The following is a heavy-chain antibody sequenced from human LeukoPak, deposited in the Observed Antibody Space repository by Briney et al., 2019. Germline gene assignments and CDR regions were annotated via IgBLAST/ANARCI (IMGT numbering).Heavy chain of an antibody. V-gene: IGHV3-23*01. Sequence: PGGTLRLSCAASGFTFSSYGMSWVRQAPGKGLEWVSAITGTGHITYYADSVKGRFTISRDNSKNTLYLQMNSLRAEGTALYYCARDRLGAMLFFDSWGQGTLVTVSS. CDR3: ARDRLGAMLFFDS. CDR2: ITGTGHIT. J-gene: IGHJ4*02. CDR1: GFTFSSYG. D-gene: IGHD3-16*01.